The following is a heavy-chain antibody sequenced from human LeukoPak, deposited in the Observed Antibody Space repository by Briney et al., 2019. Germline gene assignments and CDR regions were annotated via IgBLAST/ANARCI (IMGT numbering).Heavy chain of an antibody. CDR1: GDSVSGVY. CDR3: ARHPFATPFDY. CDR2: VYYSGDT. J-gene: IGHJ4*02. V-gene: IGHV4-59*08. Sequence: SETLSLTCTVSGDSVSGVYWSWIRQLPGKGLEWIGYVYYSGDTNYNPSLKSRVTRSLDTSKNQVSLRLSSVTAADTAVYYCARHPFATPFDYWGRGTLLTVSS. D-gene: IGHD2-15*01.